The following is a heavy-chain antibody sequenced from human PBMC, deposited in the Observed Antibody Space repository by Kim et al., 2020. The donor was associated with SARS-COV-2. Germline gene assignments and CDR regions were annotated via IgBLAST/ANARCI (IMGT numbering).Heavy chain of an antibody. Sequence: GGSLRLSCAASGFTFSNAWMSWVRQAPGKGLEWVGRIKSKTDGGTTDYAAPVKGRFTISRDDSKNTLYLQMNSLKTEDTAVYYCTTDQRSSWYPLYYYGMDVWGQGTTVTVSS. D-gene: IGHD6-13*01. CDR2: IKSKTDGGTT. CDR1: GFTFSNAW. CDR3: TTDQRSSWYPLYYYGMDV. J-gene: IGHJ6*02. V-gene: IGHV3-15*01.